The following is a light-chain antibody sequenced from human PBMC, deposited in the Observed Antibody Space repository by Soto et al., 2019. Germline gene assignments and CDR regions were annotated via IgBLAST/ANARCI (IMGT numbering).Light chain of an antibody. CDR1: YSNVGYIY. CDR2: DND. V-gene: IGLV1-51*01. CDR3: AAWDNNLNGMV. J-gene: IGLJ3*02. Sequence: QSVMTQPPSVSAAPGQKVTISCSGSYSNVGYIYVSWYQHVPRVGPKLLIYDNDQRPSGIPDRFSGSRSGTSATLGITGLQTGDEADYYCAAWDNNLNGMVFGGGTKLTVL.